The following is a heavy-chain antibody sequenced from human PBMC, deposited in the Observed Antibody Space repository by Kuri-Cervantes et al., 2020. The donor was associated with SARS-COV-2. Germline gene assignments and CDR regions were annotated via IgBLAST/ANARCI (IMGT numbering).Heavy chain of an antibody. CDR2: IYYSGST. CDR1: GGSISSSSYY. V-gene: IGHV4-39*01. D-gene: IGHD2-15*01. Sequence: GSLRLSCTVSGGSISSSSYYWGWIRQPPGKGLEWIGSIYYSGSTYYNPSLKSRVTISVDTSKNQFSLKLSSVTAVDTAVYYCARQSVVASDDWGQGTLVTVSS. J-gene: IGHJ4*02. CDR3: ARQSVVASDD.